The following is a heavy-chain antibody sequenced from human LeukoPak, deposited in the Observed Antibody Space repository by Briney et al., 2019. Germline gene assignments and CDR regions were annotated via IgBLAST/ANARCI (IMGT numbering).Heavy chain of an antibody. CDR1: GFTFSSYT. V-gene: IGHV3-30-3*01. CDR2: VSVEGIGR. CDR3: ATVTKVDFDY. J-gene: IGHJ4*02. Sequence: PGESLRLSCAASGFTFSSYTMYWFRQAPGKGLEWVASVSVEGIGRYFPGSAEGRFTISRDNSKSMVYLQMYSVRGEDTAVYYCATVTKVDFDYWGQGTLVTVSS. D-gene: IGHD4-11*01.